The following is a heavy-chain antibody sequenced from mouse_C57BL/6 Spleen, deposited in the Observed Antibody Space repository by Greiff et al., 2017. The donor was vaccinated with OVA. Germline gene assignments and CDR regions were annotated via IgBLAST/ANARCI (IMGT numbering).Heavy chain of an antibody. Sequence: VQLQQSGAELVRPGASVKLSCKASGYTFTDYYINWVKQRPGQGLEWIARIYPGSGNTYYNEKFKGKATLTAEKSSSTAYMQLSSLTSEDSAVYFCARLLRYYFDYWGQGTTLTVSS. D-gene: IGHD1-1*01. J-gene: IGHJ2*01. V-gene: IGHV1-76*01. CDR3: ARLLRYYFDY. CDR2: IYPGSGNT. CDR1: GYTFTDYY.